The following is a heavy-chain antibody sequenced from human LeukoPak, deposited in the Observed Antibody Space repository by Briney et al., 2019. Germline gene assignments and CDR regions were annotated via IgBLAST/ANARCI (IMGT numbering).Heavy chain of an antibody. J-gene: IGHJ4*02. Sequence: SETLSLTCTVSGGSISSHYWSWIRQPPGKGLGWIGYIYYSGSTNYNPSLKSRVTISVDTSKNQFSLKLSSVTAADTAVYYCARERYYYDSSGYYSTLVDYFDYWGQGTLVTVSS. CDR2: IYYSGST. CDR3: ARERYYYDSSGYYSTLVDYFDY. D-gene: IGHD3-22*01. V-gene: IGHV4-59*11. CDR1: GGSISSHY.